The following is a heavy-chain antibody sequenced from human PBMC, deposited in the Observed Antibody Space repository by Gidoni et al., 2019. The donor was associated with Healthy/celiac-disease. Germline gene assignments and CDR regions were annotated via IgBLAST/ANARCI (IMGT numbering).Heavy chain of an antibody. CDR3: ARRTRTGTAYYFDY. Sequence: QVQLQESGPGLVKPSGTLSLTCAVSGGSISRSNWWSWVRQPPGKGLEWIGESYHSGSTNYNPSLKSRVTISVDKSKNQFSLKLSSVTAADTAVYYCARRTRTGTAYYFDYWGQGTLVTVSS. D-gene: IGHD1-1*01. CDR2: SYHSGST. CDR1: GGSISRSNW. J-gene: IGHJ4*02. V-gene: IGHV4-4*02.